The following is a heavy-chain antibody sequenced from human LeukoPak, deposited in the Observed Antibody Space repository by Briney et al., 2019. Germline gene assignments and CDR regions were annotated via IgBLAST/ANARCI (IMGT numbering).Heavy chain of an antibody. CDR1: GFPFSRYA. D-gene: IGHD3-22*01. CDR2: ISYDGSNK. Sequence: GRSLRLSCAASGFPFSRYAMPWVRQAPGKGLEWVAVISYDGSNKYYADSVKGRFTISRDNSRSTLYLQMNSLRAEDTAVYYCAKLGSRDSSGYHGDYWGQGTLVTVSS. J-gene: IGHJ4*02. CDR3: AKLGSRDSSGYHGDY. V-gene: IGHV3-30-3*02.